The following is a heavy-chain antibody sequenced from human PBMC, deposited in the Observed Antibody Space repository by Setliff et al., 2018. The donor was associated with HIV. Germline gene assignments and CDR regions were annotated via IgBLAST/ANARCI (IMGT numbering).Heavy chain of an antibody. CDR2: ISSSSSTI. CDR3: AKDIIPAGLFHDL. CDR1: GFSFSGYS. Sequence: PGGSLRLSCAASGFSFSGYSMNWVRQAPGRGLEWLSYISSSSSTIYYADSVKGRFTISRDNAKNSLYLQMNSLRAEDTALYYCAKDIIPAGLFHDLWGQGTLVTVSS. V-gene: IGHV3-48*01. J-gene: IGHJ5*02. D-gene: IGHD2-2*01.